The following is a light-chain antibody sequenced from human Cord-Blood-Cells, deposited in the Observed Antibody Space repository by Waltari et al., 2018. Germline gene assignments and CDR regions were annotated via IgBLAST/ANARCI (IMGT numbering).Light chain of an antibody. CDR1: QSISSY. J-gene: IGKJ1*01. V-gene: IGKV1-39*01. Sequence: DIQMTQSPSSLSASVGARVTITCRASQSISSYFNWYQQKPGKAPKLLIYAASSLQSGVPSRFSGSGSGTDFTLTISSLQPEDFATYYCQQSYSTPPTFGQGTKVEIK. CDR3: QQSYSTPPT. CDR2: AAS.